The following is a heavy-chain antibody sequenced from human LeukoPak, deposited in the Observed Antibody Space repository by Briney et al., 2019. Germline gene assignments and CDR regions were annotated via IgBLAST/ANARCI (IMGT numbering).Heavy chain of an antibody. CDR3: TTWPDSSGYYYFDY. D-gene: IGHD3-22*01. CDR2: IKSKTDGGTT. Sequence: PGGSLRLSCAASGFTFSNAWMSWVRQAPGKGREWVGRIKSKTDGGTTDYAAPVKGRFTISRDDSKNTLYLQMNSLKTEDTAVYYCTTWPDSSGYYYFDYWGQGTLVAVSS. J-gene: IGHJ4*02. V-gene: IGHV3-15*01. CDR1: GFTFSNAW.